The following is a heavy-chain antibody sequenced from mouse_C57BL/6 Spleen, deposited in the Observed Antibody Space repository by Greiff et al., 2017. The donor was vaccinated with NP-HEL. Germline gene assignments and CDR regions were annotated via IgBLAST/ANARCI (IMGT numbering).Heavy chain of an antibody. Sequence: QVQLQQPGAELVRPGTSVKLSCKASGYTFTSYWMHWVKQRPGQGLEWIGVIDPSDSYTNYNQKFKGKATLTVDTSSSTAYMQLSSLTSEDSAVYYCARSTVVAREGAMDYWGQGTSVTVSS. V-gene: IGHV1-59*01. D-gene: IGHD1-1*01. J-gene: IGHJ4*01. CDR3: ARSTVVAREGAMDY. CDR2: IDPSDSYT. CDR1: GYTFTSYW.